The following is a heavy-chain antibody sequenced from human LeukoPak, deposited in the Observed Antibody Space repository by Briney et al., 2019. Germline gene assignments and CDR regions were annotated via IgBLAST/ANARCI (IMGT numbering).Heavy chain of an antibody. J-gene: IGHJ4*02. CDR3: AKDVGGYSYGHGFDY. V-gene: IGHV3-23*01. D-gene: IGHD5-18*01. Sequence: PGGSLRLSCAASGFTFSSFAMSWVRQAPGKGLEWVSAISGSGGSTLYADSVKGRFTISRDNSKNTLYLQMNSLRAEDTAVYYCAKDVGGYSYGHGFDYWGQGTLVTVSS. CDR1: GFTFSSFA. CDR2: ISGSGGST.